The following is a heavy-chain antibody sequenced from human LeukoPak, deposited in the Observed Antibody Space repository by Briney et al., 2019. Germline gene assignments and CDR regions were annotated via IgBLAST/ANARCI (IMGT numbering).Heavy chain of an antibody. CDR3: ARGNYDDSYAYGGDFDS. CDR2: MSNSGST. V-gene: IGHV4-59*01. D-gene: IGHD3-16*01. J-gene: IGHJ4*02. Sequence: SETLSLTCSVSGGSISSFYWNWIRQPPGKGLEWIGYMSNSGSTNYNPSLKSRLSISVDTSKNHLSLRLSSVPAADTAVYYCARGNYDDSYAYGGDFDSWGQGTLVTVFS. CDR1: GGSISSFY.